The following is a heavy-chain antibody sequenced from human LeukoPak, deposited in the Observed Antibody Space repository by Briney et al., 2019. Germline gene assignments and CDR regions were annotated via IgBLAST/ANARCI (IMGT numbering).Heavy chain of an antibody. CDR2: INPSGSST. CDR3: ARAGPGDYYYYYMDV. Sequence: ASVKVSCKASGYTFTSYYMHWVRQAPGQGLEWLGLINPSGSSTSYAQKFQGRLSLTRDMSTSTDYMELSSLRSEDTAVYYCARAGPGDYYYYYMDVWGKGTTVTISS. CDR1: GYTFTSYY. V-gene: IGHV1-46*01. J-gene: IGHJ6*03.